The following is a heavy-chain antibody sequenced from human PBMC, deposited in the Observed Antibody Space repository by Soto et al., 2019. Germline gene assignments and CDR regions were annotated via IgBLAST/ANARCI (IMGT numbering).Heavy chain of an antibody. CDR3: AKEGPYRRFIDD. Sequence: EVQLLESGGDLVQPGGSLRLSCAASGFSFSTYAMSWVRQAPGRGLEWVSAIGSSGDSTYYVDSVKGRFTISRDSSKNKLYLIMHHLRAEATSVYNLAKEGPYRRFIDDWGQGTLVTVSP. J-gene: IGHJ4*02. CDR2: IGSSGDST. D-gene: IGHD3-16*02. V-gene: IGHV3-23*01. CDR1: GFSFSTYA.